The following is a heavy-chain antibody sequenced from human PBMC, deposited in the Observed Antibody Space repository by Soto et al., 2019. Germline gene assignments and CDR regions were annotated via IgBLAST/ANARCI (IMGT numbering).Heavy chain of an antibody. J-gene: IGHJ4*02. Sequence: SQTLSLTCAISGDSVPNNGATWNWIRQSPSGGLEWLGRTYYRSKWISDYAMSVKSRISINPDTSKDQISLQLNSVTPEDTAVYYCARDPPDFNSGFDFWGQGTLVTVSS. V-gene: IGHV6-1*01. CDR2: TYYRSKWIS. CDR3: ARDPPDFNSGFDF. CDR1: GDSVPNNGAT. D-gene: IGHD1-26*01.